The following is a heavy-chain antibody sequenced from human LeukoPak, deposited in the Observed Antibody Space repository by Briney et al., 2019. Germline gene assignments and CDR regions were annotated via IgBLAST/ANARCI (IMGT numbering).Heavy chain of an antibody. J-gene: IGHJ4*02. Sequence: GGSLRLSCAASGFTFSSYAMSWVRQAPGKGLEWVSAISGSGGSTYYADSVKGRFTISGDNSKNTLYLQMNSLRAEDTAVYYCAKDQGSGITYFDYWGQGTLVTVSS. CDR1: GFTFSSYA. CDR3: AKDQGSGITYFDY. D-gene: IGHD3-10*01. V-gene: IGHV3-23*01. CDR2: ISGSGGST.